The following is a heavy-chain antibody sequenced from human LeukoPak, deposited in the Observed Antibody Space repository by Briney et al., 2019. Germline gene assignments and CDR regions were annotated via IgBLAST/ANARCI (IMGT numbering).Heavy chain of an antibody. CDR3: ARVWSYDFWSGYPDAFDI. J-gene: IGHJ3*02. V-gene: IGHV4-59*01. CDR1: GGSISSYY. D-gene: IGHD3-3*01. Sequence: SETLSLTCTVSGGSISSYYWSWIRQPPGKGLEWIGYIYYSGSTNYNPSLKSRVTISVDTSKNQFSLKLSSVTAADTAVYYCARVWSYDFWSGYPDAFDIWGEGTMVTVSS. CDR2: IYYSGST.